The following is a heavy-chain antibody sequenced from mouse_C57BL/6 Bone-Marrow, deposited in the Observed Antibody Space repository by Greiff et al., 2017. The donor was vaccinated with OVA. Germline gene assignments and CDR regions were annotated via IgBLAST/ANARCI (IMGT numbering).Heavy chain of an antibody. Sequence: EVKLMESGPGLVKPSQSLSLTCSVTGYSITSGYYWNWIRQFPGNKLEWMGYISYDGSNNYNPSLKNRISITRDTSKNQFFLKLNSVTTEDTATYYCARDRGVRTWFAYWGQGTLVTVSA. J-gene: IGHJ3*01. D-gene: IGHD2-5*01. V-gene: IGHV3-6*01. CDR2: ISYDGSN. CDR1: GYSITSGYY. CDR3: ARDRGVRTWFAY.